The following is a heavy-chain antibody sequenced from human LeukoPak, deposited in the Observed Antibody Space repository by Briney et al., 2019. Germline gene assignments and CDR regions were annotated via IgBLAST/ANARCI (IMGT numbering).Heavy chain of an antibody. J-gene: IGHJ4*02. D-gene: IGHD3-10*01. CDR3: AKDRGGSISGYVDY. Sequence: GGSLRLSCAASGFIVSSSYMSWVRRAPGKGLEWVSVLYNDGSTYYTDSVKGRFAISRDNSKNTLYLQMNSLRAEDTAVYYCAKDRGGSISGYVDYWGQGTLVTVSS. V-gene: IGHV3-53*01. CDR2: LYNDGST. CDR1: GFIVSSSY.